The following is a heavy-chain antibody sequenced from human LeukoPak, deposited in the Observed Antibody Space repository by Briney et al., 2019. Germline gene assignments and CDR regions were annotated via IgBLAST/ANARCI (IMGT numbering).Heavy chain of an antibody. J-gene: IGHJ5*02. CDR1: GGSINSDY. V-gene: IGHV4-59*01. CDR3: SRLGRRSGSHSFDP. CDR2: ISYTGST. Sequence: PSETLSLTCTVSGGSINSDYWNWIRQPPGKGLEWIGYISYTGSTNYNPSLNSRLTISLDTSKNQFSLKLTSVTAADTAIYYCSRLGRRSGSHSFDPWGQGILVTVSS. D-gene: IGHD1-26*01.